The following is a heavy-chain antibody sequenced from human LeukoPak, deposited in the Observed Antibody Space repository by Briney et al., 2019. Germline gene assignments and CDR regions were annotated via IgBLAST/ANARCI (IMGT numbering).Heavy chain of an antibody. D-gene: IGHD5-18*01. V-gene: IGHV4-61*01. CDR1: GGSASSGSYY. CDR2: IYYSGST. CDR3: ARGRYSYGYRNWFDP. Sequence: SETLSLTCTVSGGSASSGSYYWSWIRQPPGKGLEWIGYIYYSGSTNYNPSLKSRVTISVDTSKNQFSLKLSSVTAADTAVYYCARGRYSYGYRNWFDPWGQGTLVTVSS. J-gene: IGHJ5*02.